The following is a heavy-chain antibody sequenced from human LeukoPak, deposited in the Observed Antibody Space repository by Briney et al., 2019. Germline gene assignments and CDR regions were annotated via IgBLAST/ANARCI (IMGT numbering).Heavy chain of an antibody. CDR1: GGSISSGSYY. D-gene: IGHD1-14*01. CDR2: IYTSGST. CDR3: AREAEKSAFDI. J-gene: IGHJ3*02. V-gene: IGHV4-61*02. Sequence: SQTLSLTCTVSGGSISSGSYYWSWIRQPAGKGLEWIGRIYTSGSTNYNPSLKSRVTISVDTSKNQFSLKLSSVTAADTAVYYCAREAEKSAFDIWGQGTMVTVSS.